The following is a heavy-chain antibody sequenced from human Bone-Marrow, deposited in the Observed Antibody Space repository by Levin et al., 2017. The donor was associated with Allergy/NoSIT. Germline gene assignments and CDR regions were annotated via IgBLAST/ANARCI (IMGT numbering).Heavy chain of an antibody. J-gene: IGHJ3*02. D-gene: IGHD3-3*01. CDR3: AKDRHYNPRFGIDI. V-gene: IGHV7-4-1*02. CDR1: GYIFSSQA. CDR2: INTNTANP. Sequence: ASVKVSCKATGYIFSSQAIHWVRLAPGQGLEWMGWINTNTANPTYAQGHTGRYVFSLDSSDNTAHLQISGLQTEDTAVYYCAKDRHYNPRFGIDIWGQGTMVTVSS.